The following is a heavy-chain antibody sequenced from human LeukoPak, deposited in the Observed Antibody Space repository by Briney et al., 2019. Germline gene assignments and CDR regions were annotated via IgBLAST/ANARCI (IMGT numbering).Heavy chain of an antibody. Sequence: GGSLRLSCAASGFTFSSYSMLWVRQAPGKGLEWVSYISSSSSTIYYADSVKGRFTISRDNSKNTLFLQMNSLRPEDTALFYCAKDSGGRFTDYWGQGTLVTVSS. CDR3: AKDSGGRFTDY. CDR2: ISSSSSTI. V-gene: IGHV3-48*01. J-gene: IGHJ4*02. CDR1: GFTFSSYS. D-gene: IGHD3-10*01.